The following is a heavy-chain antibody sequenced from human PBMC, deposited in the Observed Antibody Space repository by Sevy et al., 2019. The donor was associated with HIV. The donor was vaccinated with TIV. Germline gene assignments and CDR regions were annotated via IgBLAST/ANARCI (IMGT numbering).Heavy chain of an antibody. V-gene: IGHV3-30-3*01. Sequence: GGSLRRSCAASGFTFSTYNIHWVRQAPGKGLEWVAVISYDGSNKYYADSVKGRFTISRDNSKNTLYLQMNSLRGNDTALYFCARGSAGDSELGYWGQGTLVTVSS. CDR2: ISYDGSNK. CDR1: GFTFSTYN. CDR3: ARGSAGDSELGY. D-gene: IGHD2-15*01. J-gene: IGHJ4*02.